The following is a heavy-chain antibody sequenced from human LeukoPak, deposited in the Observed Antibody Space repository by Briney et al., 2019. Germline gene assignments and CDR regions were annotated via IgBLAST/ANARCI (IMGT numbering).Heavy chain of an antibody. CDR1: GFTVSSNY. CDR2: IYSGGST. D-gene: IGHD3-10*01. CDR3: ASTYYGSGSYFAY. Sequence: GSLRLSCAASGFTVSSNYMSWVRQAPGEGVGWVSVIYSGGSTYYADSVKGRFTISRDNSKNTLYLQMNSLRAEDTAVYYCASTYYGSGSYFAYWGQGTLVTVSS. J-gene: IGHJ4*02. V-gene: IGHV3-66*01.